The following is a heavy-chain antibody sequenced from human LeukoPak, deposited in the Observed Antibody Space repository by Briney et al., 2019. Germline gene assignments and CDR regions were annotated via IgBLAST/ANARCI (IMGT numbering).Heavy chain of an antibody. J-gene: IGHJ4*02. CDR1: GDSVSANGAA. CDR2: TYYRSKWYN. V-gene: IGHV6-1*01. CDR3: ARDMAPDYYDSSGYQVGFDY. Sequence: SQTLSLTCAISGDSVSANGAAWNWIRQSPSRGLEWLGRTYYRSKWYNDYAVSVKSRITINPDTSKNQFSLQLNSVTPEDTAVYYCARDMAPDYYDSSGYQVGFDYWGQGTLVTVSS. D-gene: IGHD3-22*01.